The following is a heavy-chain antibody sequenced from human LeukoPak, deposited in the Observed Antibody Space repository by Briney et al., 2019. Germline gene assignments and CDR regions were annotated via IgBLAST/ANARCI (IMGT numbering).Heavy chain of an antibody. D-gene: IGHD3-16*01. Sequence: SQTLSLTCAISGDSVSSNSAAWNWLRQSPSRGLEWLGRTYYRSKWYNDYAVSVKGRITINPDTSKHQFSLQLNSVTPEDTGVYYCARGADAFDIWGQGTMVTVSS. CDR3: ARGADAFDI. V-gene: IGHV6-1*01. J-gene: IGHJ3*02. CDR1: GDSVSSNSAA. CDR2: TYYRSKWYN.